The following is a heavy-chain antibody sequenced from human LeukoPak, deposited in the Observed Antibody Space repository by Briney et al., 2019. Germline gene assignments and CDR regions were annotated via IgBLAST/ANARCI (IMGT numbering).Heavy chain of an antibody. Sequence: GRSLRLSCAASGFTFSSYGMHWVRQAPGKGLEWVAVISYGGSNEYYADSVKGRFTISRDNSKNTLYLQMNSLRAEDTAVYYCAKEERSSQSYYIDYWGQGTLVTVSS. CDR2: ISYGGSNE. CDR1: GFTFSSYG. D-gene: IGHD6-13*01. CDR3: AKEERSSQSYYIDY. V-gene: IGHV3-30*18. J-gene: IGHJ4*02.